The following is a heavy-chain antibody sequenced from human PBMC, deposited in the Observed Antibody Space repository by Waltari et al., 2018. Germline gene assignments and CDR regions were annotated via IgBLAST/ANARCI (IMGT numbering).Heavy chain of an antibody. Sequence: DVQLVESGGGLVQPGGSLSLPCAASGFSFSHYWISWVRQAPGKGLEWVANIHLDGSDEYYVDAVKGRFTISRDNAKNSLYLQMNSLRAEDTAVYYCARDLGGSQSYYNALTIFDFWGQGTLVTVSS. CDR1: GFSFSHYW. CDR3: ARDLGGSQSYYNALTIFDF. J-gene: IGHJ4*02. V-gene: IGHV3-7*01. D-gene: IGHD3-10*01. CDR2: IHLDGSDE.